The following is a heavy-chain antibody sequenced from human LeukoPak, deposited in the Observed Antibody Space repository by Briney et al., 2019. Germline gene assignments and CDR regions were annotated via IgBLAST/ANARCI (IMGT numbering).Heavy chain of an antibody. V-gene: IGHV3-7*01. J-gene: IGHJ4*02. D-gene: IGHD3-10*01. CDR2: IKEDGSKE. Sequence: GGALRLSCAASGFTFSRYWMIWVRQAPGRGLEWAANIKEDGSKEYYVDSVKGRFTISRDNAANSPYLQMNSLTDEDTAVYYCARGVNGSGFDCWGQGTLVTVSS. CDR3: ARGVNGSGFDC. CDR1: GFTFSRYW.